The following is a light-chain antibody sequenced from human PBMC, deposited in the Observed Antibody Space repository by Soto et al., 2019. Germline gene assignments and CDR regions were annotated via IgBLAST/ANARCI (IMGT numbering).Light chain of an antibody. CDR1: QSISGRY. CDR3: QQYATSPQT. CDR2: EAS. J-gene: IGKJ1*01. V-gene: IGKV3-20*01. Sequence: ETVLTQSPVSLSLSPGEGATLSCTASQSISGRYLAWYQQRPGQAPRLLIYEASGRATGISDRFSGSGSGTEFTLTISRLEPEDFAVYYCQQYATSPQTFGQGTKVDIK.